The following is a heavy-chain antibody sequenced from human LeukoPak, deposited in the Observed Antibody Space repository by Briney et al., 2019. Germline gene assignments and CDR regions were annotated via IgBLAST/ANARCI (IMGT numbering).Heavy chain of an antibody. Sequence: PSETLSLTCTVSGGSISSYYWSWIRQTAGKGLEWIGRIYTSGSTNYNPSLKSRVTISVDKSKNQFSLKLSSVTAADTAVYYCARLVVVPAAGLYYYYYMDVWGKGTTVTVSS. CDR1: GGSISSYY. CDR2: IYTSGST. J-gene: IGHJ6*03. CDR3: ARLVVVPAAGLYYYYYMDV. V-gene: IGHV4-4*07. D-gene: IGHD2-2*01.